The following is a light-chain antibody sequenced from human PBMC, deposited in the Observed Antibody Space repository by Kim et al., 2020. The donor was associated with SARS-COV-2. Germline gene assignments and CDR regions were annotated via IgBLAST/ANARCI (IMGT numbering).Light chain of an antibody. CDR1: QGVSNS. CDR2: EAS. Sequence: TLSWSPGDRATLSCRASQGVSNSLAWYQQKPGQAPRLLIYEASKRAAGIPARFSGSGSGTDFTLTISRLEPGDSAVYFCQQRGSFGQGTRLEIK. V-gene: IGKV3-11*01. CDR3: QQRGS. J-gene: IGKJ5*01.